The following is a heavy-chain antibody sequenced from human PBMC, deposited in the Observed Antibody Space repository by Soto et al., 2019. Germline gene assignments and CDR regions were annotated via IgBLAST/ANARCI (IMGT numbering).Heavy chain of an antibody. V-gene: IGHV2-5*02. J-gene: IGHJ4*02. CDR1: GFSLSTSGVG. Sequence: SGPTLVNPTQTLTLTCTFSGFSLSTSGVGVGWIRQPPGTALEWPGIIFWDDDKRYRPSLKSRVTITKDTSKNQLVLTMTNMEPVDTATYYCAHLPWKEMWPRAPVVNWGQGTPVTVSS. CDR2: IFWDDDK. D-gene: IGHD1-1*01. CDR3: AHLPWKEMWPRAPVVN.